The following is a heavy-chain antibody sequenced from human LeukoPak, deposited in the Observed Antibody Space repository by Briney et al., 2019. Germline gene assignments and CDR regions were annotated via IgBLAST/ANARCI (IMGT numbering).Heavy chain of an antibody. CDR2: ISSNGSST. CDR1: GFTFSSYA. Sequence: GGSLRLSCSASGFTFSSYAMHWVRQAPGKGLEYVSAISSNGSSTSYADSVKGRFTISRDNAKNTLYLQMNSLRAEDTAVYYCARDQGLRFLEWLSIDYYYGMDVWGQGTTVTVSS. V-gene: IGHV3-64*04. J-gene: IGHJ6*02. CDR3: ARDQGLRFLEWLSIDYYYGMDV. D-gene: IGHD3-3*01.